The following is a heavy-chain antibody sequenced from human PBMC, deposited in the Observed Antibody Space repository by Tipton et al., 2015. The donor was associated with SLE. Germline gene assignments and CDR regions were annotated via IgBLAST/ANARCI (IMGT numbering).Heavy chain of an antibody. CDR1: RGSLISSSYY. V-gene: IGHV4-39*07. CDR2: VYYSGRT. Sequence: TLSLTCTVSRGSLISSSYYWGWIRQPPGKGLEWIGSVYYSGRTYYNPSLKSRVTVSVDTSKNQFSLNLKSVTAADMAVYYCARTTVPAGFDSWGQGTLATVSS. J-gene: IGHJ4*02. D-gene: IGHD1-1*01. CDR3: ARTTVPAGFDS.